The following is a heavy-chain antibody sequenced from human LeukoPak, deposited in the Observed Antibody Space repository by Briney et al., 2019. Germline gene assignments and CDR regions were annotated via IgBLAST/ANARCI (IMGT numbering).Heavy chain of an antibody. J-gene: IGHJ4*02. CDR3: ARDARLNNYCSGGSCYFDY. V-gene: IGHV1-18*01. D-gene: IGHD2-15*01. CDR2: ISAYNGNT. Sequence: EASVKVSCKASGYTFTSYGISWVRQAPGQGLEWMGWISAYNGNTNYAQKLQGRVTMTTDTSTSTAYMELRSLRSDDTAVYYCARDARLNNYCSGGSCYFDYWGQGTLVTVSS. CDR1: GYTFTSYG.